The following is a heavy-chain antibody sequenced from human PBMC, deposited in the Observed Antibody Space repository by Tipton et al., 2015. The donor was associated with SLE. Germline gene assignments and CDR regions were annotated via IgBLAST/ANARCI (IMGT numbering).Heavy chain of an antibody. D-gene: IGHD3-22*01. J-gene: IGHJ3*02. CDR1: GYSISSGYY. Sequence: TLSLTCAVSGYSISSGYYWGWIRQPPGKGLEWIGSIYHSGRTYYNPSLQSRVTISVDTSKNQFSLKLSSVTAADTAVYYCARVRRGSGYNDAFDIWGQGTMVTVSS. V-gene: IGHV4-38-2*01. CDR2: IYHSGRT. CDR3: ARVRRGSGYNDAFDI.